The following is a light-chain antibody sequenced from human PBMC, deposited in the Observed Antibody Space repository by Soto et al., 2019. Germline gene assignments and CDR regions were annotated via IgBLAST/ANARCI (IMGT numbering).Light chain of an antibody. V-gene: IGLV2-14*01. CDR1: SSDVGAYNY. CDR3: SSYTTSSTWV. Sequence: QSALTQPASVSGSPGQSITISCTGTSSDVGAYNYVSWYQQHPGNVPKLMIYEVSNRPSGVSNRFSGSKSGNTASLTISGLQPEDEADYYCSSYTTSSTWVFGGGTKLTVL. CDR2: EVS. J-gene: IGLJ3*02.